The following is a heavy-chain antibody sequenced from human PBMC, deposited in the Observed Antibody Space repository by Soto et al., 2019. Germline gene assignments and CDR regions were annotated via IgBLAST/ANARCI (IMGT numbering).Heavy chain of an antibody. Sequence: QVQVVQSGAEVKEPGSSVKVSCKASGGTFSSYTITWVRQAPGHGLEWMGRLTPILGLANYGQKYQGRVTINADKSTSTAYMELSSLRSDDTAVYYCATIGDDYSNDLEYWGQGTLVTVSS. V-gene: IGHV1-69*02. CDR1: GGTFSSYT. CDR3: ATIGDDYSNDLEY. CDR2: LTPILGLA. J-gene: IGHJ4*02. D-gene: IGHD4-4*01.